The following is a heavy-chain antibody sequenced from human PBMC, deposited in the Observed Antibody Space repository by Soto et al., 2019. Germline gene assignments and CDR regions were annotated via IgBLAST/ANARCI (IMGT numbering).Heavy chain of an antibody. V-gene: IGHV4-31*03. CDR2: IYYSGST. CDR1: GGSINSGGYY. D-gene: IGHD1-26*01. Sequence: KTSETLSLTCTVSGGSINSGGYYWSWIRQHPGKGLEWIGYIYYSGSTFYNPSLRSRVTVSVDTSKNQFSLRLTSVTAADTAVYYCARFNSGNYYEAFDIWGQGTMVTVSS. CDR3: ARFNSGNYYEAFDI. J-gene: IGHJ3*02.